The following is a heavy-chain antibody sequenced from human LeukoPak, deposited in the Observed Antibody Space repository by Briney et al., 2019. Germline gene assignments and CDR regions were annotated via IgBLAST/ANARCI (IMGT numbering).Heavy chain of an antibody. CDR2: IYYSGRT. CDR3: ARRRYYDGSGYLE. CDR1: GDSVSRSDFY. D-gene: IGHD3-22*01. J-gene: IGHJ1*01. Sequence: SETLSLTCSVSGDSVSRSDFYWDWIRQPPGKGLEWIGTIYYSGRTYYSPSLKSRVTMSVDPSNNQFSLNLRSVTAADTAVYYCARRRYYDGSGYLEWGQGTLLSVSS. V-gene: IGHV4-39*01.